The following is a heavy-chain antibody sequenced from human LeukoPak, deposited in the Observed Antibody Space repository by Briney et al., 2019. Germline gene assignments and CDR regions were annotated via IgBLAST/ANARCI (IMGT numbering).Heavy chain of an antibody. Sequence: GGSLRFSCAASGFTVSTNHVSWVRLAPGKGLEWVSIIYTGGNTYYADSVKGRFTISRDNSKNTLYLQMNSLRADDTAVYFCARARRCGLNDDYGGCFDSWGQGALVTVSS. CDR2: IYTGGNT. CDR1: GFTVSTNH. CDR3: ARARRCGLNDDYGGCFDS. J-gene: IGHJ4*02. V-gene: IGHV3-53*01. D-gene: IGHD4-23*01.